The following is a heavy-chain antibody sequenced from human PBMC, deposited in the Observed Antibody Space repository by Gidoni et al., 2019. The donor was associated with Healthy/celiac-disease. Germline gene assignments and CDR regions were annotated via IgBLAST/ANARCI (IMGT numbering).Heavy chain of an antibody. J-gene: IGHJ5*02. Sequence: EVQLVESGGGLVQPGGSLGLSCAASGFTFRSYWLSWVRQAPGKGLEWLAKIKKDGSEKYYVDSVKGRFTISRDDANNSLFLQMNSLRAEDTAVYYCARARSGSPTWFDPWGQGTLVTVSS. V-gene: IGHV3-7*01. CDR2: IKKDGSEK. D-gene: IGHD3-10*01. CDR1: GFTFRSYW. CDR3: ARARSGSPTWFDP.